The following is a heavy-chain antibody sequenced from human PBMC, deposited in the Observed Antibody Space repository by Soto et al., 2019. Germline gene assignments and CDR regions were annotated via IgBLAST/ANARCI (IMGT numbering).Heavy chain of an antibody. Sequence: QVQLVQSGAEVKKPGSSVKVSCKASGGTFSSYAISWVRQAPGQGLEWMGGIIPIFGTANYAQKFQGRVMITADDSTSTAYMELSSLRSEDTAVYCCARGGSYGGQYYYCGMDVWGQGTTVTVSS. CDR1: GGTFSSYA. V-gene: IGHV1-69*01. CDR2: IIPIFGTA. D-gene: IGHD1-26*01. CDR3: ARGGSYGGQYYYCGMDV. J-gene: IGHJ6*02.